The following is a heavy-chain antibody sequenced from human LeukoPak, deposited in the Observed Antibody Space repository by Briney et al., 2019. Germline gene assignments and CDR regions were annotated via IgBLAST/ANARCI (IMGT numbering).Heavy chain of an antibody. D-gene: IGHD6-13*01. J-gene: IGHJ3*02. CDR2: IKQDGSEK. V-gene: IGHV3-7*01. Sequence: GGSLRLSCAASGFTFSSYWMSWVRQARGKGLEWVANIKQDGSEKYYVDSVKGRFTISRDNAKNSLYLQMNSLRAEDTAVYYCARDGTSSSWFFDAFDIWGQGTMVTVSS. CDR1: GFTFSSYW. CDR3: ARDGTSSSWFFDAFDI.